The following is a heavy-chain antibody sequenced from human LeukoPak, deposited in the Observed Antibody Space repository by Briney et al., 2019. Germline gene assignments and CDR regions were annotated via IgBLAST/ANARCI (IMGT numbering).Heavy chain of an antibody. CDR1: GYTFTSYA. CDR3: ARDLGYCSSTSCYRGAFDI. CDR2: SNAGNGNT. V-gene: IGHV1-3*02. D-gene: IGHD2-2*02. Sequence: ASVKVSCKASGYTFTSYAMHWVRQAPGQRLEWMGWSNAGNGNTKYSQEFQGRVTITRDTSASTAYMELSSLRSEDMAVYYCARDLGYCSSTSCYRGAFDIWGQGTMVTVSS. J-gene: IGHJ3*02.